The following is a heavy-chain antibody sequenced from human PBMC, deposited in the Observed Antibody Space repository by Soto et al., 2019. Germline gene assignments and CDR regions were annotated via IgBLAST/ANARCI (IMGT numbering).Heavy chain of an antibody. J-gene: IGHJ6*02. V-gene: IGHV1-69*01. Sequence: QVQLVQSGAEVKKPGSSVKVSCKASGGTSSSYAISWVRQAPGQGLEWMGGIIPIFGTANYAQKFQGRVTITADESTSTAYMELSSLRSEDTAVYYCASGLVWYYYYYYGMDVWGHGTTVTVSS. CDR2: IIPIFGTA. CDR3: ASGLVWYYYYYYGMDV. D-gene: IGHD2-8*02. CDR1: GGTSSSYA.